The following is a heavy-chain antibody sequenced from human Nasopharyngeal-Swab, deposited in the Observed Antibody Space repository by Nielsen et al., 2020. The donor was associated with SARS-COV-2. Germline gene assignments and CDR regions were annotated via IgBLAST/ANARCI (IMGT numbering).Heavy chain of an antibody. CDR2: INSDGSST. CDR1: GFTFSSYW. D-gene: IGHD3-10*01. CDR3: ARDYRTYYYGSGYYYYYGMDV. Sequence: GESLKISCAASGFTFSSYWMHWVRQAPGKGLVRVSRINSDGSSTSYADSVKGRFTISRDNAKNTLYLQMNSLRAEDTAVYYCARDYRTYYYGSGYYYYYGMDVWGQGTTVTVSS. V-gene: IGHV3-74*01. J-gene: IGHJ6*02.